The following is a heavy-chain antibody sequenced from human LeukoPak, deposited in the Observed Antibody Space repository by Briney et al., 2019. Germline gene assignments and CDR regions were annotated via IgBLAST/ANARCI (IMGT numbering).Heavy chain of an antibody. D-gene: IGHD3-10*01. CDR3: AKGALWFGESSFDY. Sequence: GGSLRLSCAASQFIFSTYAMSWVRQAPGKGLEWVSGITSSGGSTYYADSVRGRFTISRDNSKNTLYLQMNSLRAEDTAVYYCAKGALWFGESSFDYWGQGTLVTVSS. V-gene: IGHV3-23*01. CDR1: QFIFSTYA. J-gene: IGHJ4*02. CDR2: ITSSGGST.